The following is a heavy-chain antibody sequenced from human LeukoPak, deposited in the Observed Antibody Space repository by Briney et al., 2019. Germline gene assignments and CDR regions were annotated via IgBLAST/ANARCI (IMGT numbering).Heavy chain of an antibody. Sequence: PGGSLRLSCAASGFTFNTYAMSWVRQAPGQGLEWVSTLSPNGATTYYADSVKGRFTISRDISKNTLYLQINTLRAEDTALYYCAKRSSTYYGLDVWGQGTTVTVSS. CDR3: AKRSSTYYGLDV. V-gene: IGHV3-23*01. CDR2: LSPNGATT. CDR1: GFTFNTYA. J-gene: IGHJ6*02. D-gene: IGHD2-2*01.